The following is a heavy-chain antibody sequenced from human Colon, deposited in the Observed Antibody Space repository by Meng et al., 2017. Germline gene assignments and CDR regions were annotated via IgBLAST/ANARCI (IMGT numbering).Heavy chain of an antibody. CDR1: GGSITSSDC. D-gene: IGHD6-19*01. V-gene: IGHV4-4*02. CDR3: AREVVVAGTRNWLDP. J-gene: IGHJ5*02. CDR2: TYQNGRP. Sequence: GKCQESGPGLVKPSGALSLTCTVSGGSITSSDCWSWVRQTPGKGLEWIGETYQNGRPNYNPSLKSRVTISVDKSKNQFSLNMTSVTAADTAVYYCAREVVVAGTRNWLDPWGQGILVTVSS.